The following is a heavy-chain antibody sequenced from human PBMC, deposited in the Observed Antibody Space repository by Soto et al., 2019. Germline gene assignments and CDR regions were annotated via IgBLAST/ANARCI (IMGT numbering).Heavy chain of an antibody. Sequence: PVGSLRLSCAASGFTFSSYWMNWVRQAPGKRLEWVSYISSSGSTIYYADSVRGRFTISRDNAKNSLYLQMNSLRAEDTAVYYCARDRLPTYYYDSSGFDPWGQGTLVTVSS. D-gene: IGHD3-22*01. J-gene: IGHJ5*02. V-gene: IGHV3-48*04. CDR3: ARDRLPTYYYDSSGFDP. CDR2: ISSSGSTI. CDR1: GFTFSSYW.